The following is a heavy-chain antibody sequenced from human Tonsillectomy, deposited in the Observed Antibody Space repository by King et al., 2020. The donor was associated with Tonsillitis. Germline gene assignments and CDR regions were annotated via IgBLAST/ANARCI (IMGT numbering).Heavy chain of an antibody. CDR3: AREGAAFDY. D-gene: IGHD1-26*01. Sequence: EEQLVQSGGGLVQPGGSLRLSCAASGFSFSSYSMNWVRQAPGRGREWVSYISTIISTIHYADSLKGRFTSSRDNAKNSLYLQMHSLRVEDTAMYYCAREGAAFDYWGQGTLVTVSS. J-gene: IGHJ4*02. CDR2: ISTIISTI. V-gene: IGHV3-48*01. CDR1: GFSFSSYS.